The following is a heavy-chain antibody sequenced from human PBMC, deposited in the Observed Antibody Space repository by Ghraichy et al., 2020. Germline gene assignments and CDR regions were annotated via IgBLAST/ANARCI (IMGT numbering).Heavy chain of an antibody. J-gene: IGHJ6*02. CDR2: ISYDGSNK. CDR1: GFTFSSYA. CDR3: ARAYYGSGSYPRRNDYYYGMDV. V-gene: IGHV3-30*04. Sequence: GESLNISCAASGFTFSSYAMHWVRQAPGKGLERVAVISYDGSNKYYVDSVKGRFTISRDNSKNTLYLQMNSLRAEDTAVYYCARAYYGSGSYPRRNDYYYGMDVWGQGTTVTVSS. D-gene: IGHD3-10*01.